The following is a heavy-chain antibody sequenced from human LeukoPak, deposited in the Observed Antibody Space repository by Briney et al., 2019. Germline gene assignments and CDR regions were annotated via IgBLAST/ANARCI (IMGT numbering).Heavy chain of an antibody. Sequence: PGGSLRLSCAASGFTFDDYAMHWVRQAPGKGLEWVSGISWNSGSIGYADSVKGRFTISRDNAKNSLYLQMNSLRAEDTALYYCAKDIRWEPDAFDIWGQGTMVTVSS. CDR3: AKDIRWEPDAFDI. D-gene: IGHD1-26*01. CDR1: GFTFDDYA. CDR2: ISWNSGSI. J-gene: IGHJ3*02. V-gene: IGHV3-9*01.